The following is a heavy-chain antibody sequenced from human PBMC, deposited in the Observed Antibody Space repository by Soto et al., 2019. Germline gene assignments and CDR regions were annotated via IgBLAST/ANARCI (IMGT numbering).Heavy chain of an antibody. CDR1: GYSFTSYW. J-gene: IGHJ6*02. CDR3: ARTDFLVVPAVGGPYYYYYGMDV. D-gene: IGHD2-2*01. V-gene: IGHV5-51*01. CDR2: IYPGDSDT. Sequence: PGESLKISCKGSGYSFTSYWIGWVRQMPGKGLEWMGIIYPGDSDTRYSPYFQGQVTISADKSISTAYLQWSSLKASDTAMYYGARTDFLVVPAVGGPYYYYYGMDVWGQGTTVTVSS.